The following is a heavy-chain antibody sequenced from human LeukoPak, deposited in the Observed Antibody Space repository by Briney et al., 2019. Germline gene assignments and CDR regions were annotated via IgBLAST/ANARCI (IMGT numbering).Heavy chain of an antibody. Sequence: GGSLRLSCAASGFTFSSYWMSWVRQAPGKGLEWVANKKQDGSEKYYVDSVKGRFTFSRDNAKNSLYLQMNSLRAEDTAVYYCARTYSSSWYNAYYFDYWGQGTLVTVSS. D-gene: IGHD6-13*01. V-gene: IGHV3-7*01. J-gene: IGHJ4*02. CDR1: GFTFSSYW. CDR3: ARTYSSSWYNAYYFDY. CDR2: KKQDGSEK.